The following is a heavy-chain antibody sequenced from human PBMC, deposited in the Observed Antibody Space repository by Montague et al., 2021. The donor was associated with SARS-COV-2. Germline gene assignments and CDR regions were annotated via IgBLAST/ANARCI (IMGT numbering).Heavy chain of an antibody. V-gene: IGHV4-31*03. CDR3: ARARITMIVVVNAFDI. CDR2: IYYSGST. D-gene: IGHD3-22*01. CDR1: GGSISSGGYY. J-gene: IGHJ3*02. Sequence: TLSLTCTVSGGSISSGGYYWSWIRQHPGKGLEWIGYIYYSGSTYYNPSLKSRVTIPVDTSKNQFSLKLSSVTAADTAVYYCARARITMIVVVNAFDIWGQGKMVTVSS.